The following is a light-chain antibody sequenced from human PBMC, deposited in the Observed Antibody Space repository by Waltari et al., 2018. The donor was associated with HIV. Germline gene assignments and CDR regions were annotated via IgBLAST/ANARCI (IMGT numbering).Light chain of an antibody. CDR2: DAS. CDR1: HNLASNY. J-gene: IGKJ2*01. V-gene: IGKV3-20*01. Sequence: VLTQSPAALSLSPGDTATLSCRASHNLASNYIAWYQHKPGQAPRLLIYDASARAADISDRFSGGGSGTDFTLSISRLEPEDFAMYYCQQYDASPTFGLGTKLEIQ. CDR3: QQYDASPT.